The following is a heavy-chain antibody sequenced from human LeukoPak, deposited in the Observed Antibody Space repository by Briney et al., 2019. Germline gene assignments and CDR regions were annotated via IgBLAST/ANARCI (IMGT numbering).Heavy chain of an antibody. CDR1: GFTFSSYA. CDR2: ISDSGGST. Sequence: GGSLRLSCAASGFTFSSYAMSWVRQTPGKGLEWVSGISDSGGSTYYADSVKGRFTISRDNSKNTLYLQMNSLRAEDTAIYYCAKMPVSYSSGWSTFDYWGQGTLVTVFS. J-gene: IGHJ4*02. V-gene: IGHV3-23*01. D-gene: IGHD6-19*01. CDR3: AKMPVSYSSGWSTFDY.